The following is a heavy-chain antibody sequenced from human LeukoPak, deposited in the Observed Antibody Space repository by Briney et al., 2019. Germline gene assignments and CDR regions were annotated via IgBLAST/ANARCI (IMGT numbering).Heavy chain of an antibody. CDR2: INHSGST. J-gene: IGHJ4*02. CDR1: GGSFSGYY. Sequence: SETLSLTCAVHGGSFSGYYWSWIRPPPGKGLEWIGEINHSGSTNYNPSLKSRVTISVDTSKDQFSLKLSSVTAADTAVYYCARGGYSYVDYWGQGTLVTVSS. V-gene: IGHV4-34*01. CDR3: ARGGYSYVDY. D-gene: IGHD5-18*01.